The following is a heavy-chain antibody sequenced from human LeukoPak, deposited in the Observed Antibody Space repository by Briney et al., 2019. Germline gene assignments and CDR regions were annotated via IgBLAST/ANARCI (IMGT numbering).Heavy chain of an antibody. J-gene: IGHJ3*02. V-gene: IGHV4-59*01. CDR1: GGSISSYY. Sequence: SETLSLTCTVSGGSISSYYWSWIRQPPGKGLEWIGYIHDSGSTNYNPSLKSRVTTSIDTSKNQFSLKLSSVTAADTAVYCCARGGFYYDSSGYYYIYAFNIWGQGTMVTVSS. D-gene: IGHD3-22*01. CDR3: ARGGFYYDSSGYYYIYAFNI. CDR2: IHDSGST.